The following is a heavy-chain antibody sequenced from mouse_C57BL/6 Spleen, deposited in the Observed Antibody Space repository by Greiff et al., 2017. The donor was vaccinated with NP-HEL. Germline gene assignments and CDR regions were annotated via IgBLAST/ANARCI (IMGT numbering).Heavy chain of an antibody. V-gene: IGHV14-1*01. D-gene: IGHD1-1*01. Sequence: VQLQQSGAELVRPGASVKLSCTASGFNIKDYYMHWVKQRPEQGLEWIGRIDPEDGDTEYAPKFQGKATMTVDTSSNTAYLQLSSLTSEDTAVYYCTTAHYYGSSWFAYWGQGTLVTVSA. CDR1: GFNIKDYY. CDR3: TTAHYYGSSWFAY. CDR2: IDPEDGDT. J-gene: IGHJ3*01.